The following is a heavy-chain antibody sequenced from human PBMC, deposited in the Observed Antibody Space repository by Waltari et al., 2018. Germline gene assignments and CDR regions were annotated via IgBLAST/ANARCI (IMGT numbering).Heavy chain of an antibody. D-gene: IGHD2-2*01. CDR3: ARPYCSSTSCYFYGMDV. CDR2: ISSSSSYI. Sequence: EVQLVESGGGLVKPGGSLRLPWSASGFTFRYSSLHWVRQAPGKGLEWVSSISSSSSYIYYPDSVKGRFTISRDNAKNSLYLQMNSLRVEDTAVYYCARPYCSSTSCYFYGMDVWGQGTTVTVSS. CDR1: GFTFRYSS. J-gene: IGHJ6*02. V-gene: IGHV3-21*01.